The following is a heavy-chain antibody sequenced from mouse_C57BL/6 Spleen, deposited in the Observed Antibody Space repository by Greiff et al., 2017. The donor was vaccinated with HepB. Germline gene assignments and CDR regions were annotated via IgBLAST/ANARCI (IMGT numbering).Heavy chain of an antibody. CDR3: AMAISYGSSYARYFDV. Sequence: VQLQQPGAELVKPGASVKVSCKASGYTFTSYWMHWVKQRPGQGLEWIGRIHPSDSDTNYNQKFKGKATLTVDKSSSTAYMQLSSLTSEDSAVYYCAMAISYGSSYARYFDVWGTGTTVTVSS. CDR1: GYTFTSYW. J-gene: IGHJ1*03. V-gene: IGHV1-74*01. CDR2: IHPSDSDT. D-gene: IGHD1-1*01.